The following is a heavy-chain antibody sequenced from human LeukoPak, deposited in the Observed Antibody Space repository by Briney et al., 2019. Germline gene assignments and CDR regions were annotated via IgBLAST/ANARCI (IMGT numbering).Heavy chain of an antibody. J-gene: IGHJ3*02. V-gene: IGHV3-48*03. Sequence: GGTLRLSCAASGFTFSSYEMNWVRQAPGKGLEWVSYISSSGSTIYYADSVKGRFTISRDNAKNSLYLQMNSLRAEDTAVYYCARDREIVVVPAAIIRRGAFDIWGQGTMVTVPS. CDR3: ARDREIVVVPAAIIRRGAFDI. CDR1: GFTFSSYE. D-gene: IGHD2-2*01. CDR2: ISSSGSTI.